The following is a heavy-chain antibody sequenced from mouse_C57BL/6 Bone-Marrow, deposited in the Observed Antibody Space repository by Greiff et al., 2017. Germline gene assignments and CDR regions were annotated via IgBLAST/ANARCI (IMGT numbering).Heavy chain of an antibody. CDR3: TRGGSWYFDV. J-gene: IGHJ1*03. D-gene: IGHD1-1*01. Sequence: EVQLQQSGAELVRPGASVKLSCTASGFNIKDDYMHWVKQRPEQGLEWIGWIDPENGDTEYASKFQGKATITADTSSNTAYLQLSSLTSEDTAVYYCTRGGSWYFDVWGTGTTVTVSS. V-gene: IGHV14-4*01. CDR1: GFNIKDDY. CDR2: IDPENGDT.